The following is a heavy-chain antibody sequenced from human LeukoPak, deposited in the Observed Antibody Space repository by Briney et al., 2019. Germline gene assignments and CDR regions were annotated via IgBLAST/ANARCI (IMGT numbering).Heavy chain of an antibody. CDR3: ARKQHLDY. CDR1: RFTFSGYS. Sequence: GGSLRLSCASSRFTFSGYSMTWVRQAPGKGLECVSHITSTASHIYYADSVKGSFTISRDNARNSLYLQMNSLRAEDTAVYYCARKQHLDYWGKGTLVTVSS. CDR2: ITSTASHI. V-gene: IGHV3-48*01. J-gene: IGHJ4*02.